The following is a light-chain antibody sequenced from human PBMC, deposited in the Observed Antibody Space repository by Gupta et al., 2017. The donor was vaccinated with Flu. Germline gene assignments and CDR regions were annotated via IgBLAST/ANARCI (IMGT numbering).Light chain of an antibody. CDR3: QQYYSTPWT. Sequence: ATINCKSSQTVLYSSTNRNSLAWYQQRPGQPPKLLIYWASTRKSGVPDRFSGSGSGTDFTLTISSLQAEDVAVYYCQQYYSTPWTFGQGTKVEIK. V-gene: IGKV4-1*01. J-gene: IGKJ1*01. CDR2: WAS. CDR1: QTVLYSSTNRNS.